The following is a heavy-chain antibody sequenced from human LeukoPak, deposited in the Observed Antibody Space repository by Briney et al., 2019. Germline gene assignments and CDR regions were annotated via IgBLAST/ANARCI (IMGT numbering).Heavy chain of an antibody. CDR2: FFKDEGA. D-gene: IGHD3-9*01. CDR3: VTGTRFWGAFNV. Sequence: SETLSLTCTVSGASIATGTYFWGWIRQTPGQGLEWIGSFFKDEGAKYNPSLISRVTIFVDTSKNQLSLNLNSVTDADTAVYFRVTGTRFWGAFNVWGHGTVVTVSA. CDR1: GASIATGTYF. J-gene: IGHJ3*01. V-gene: IGHV4-39*01.